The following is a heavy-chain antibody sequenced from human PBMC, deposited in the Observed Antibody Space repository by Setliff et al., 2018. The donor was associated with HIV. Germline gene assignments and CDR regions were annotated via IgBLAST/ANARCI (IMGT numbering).Heavy chain of an antibody. CDR1: GYTFTDYA. Sequence: GASVKVSCKASGYTFTDYAMNWVRQAPGQGLEWMGWINTNAGNPTYAQGFTGRFVFSLDTSVSTTYLQISSLKAEDTAVYYCARDSPLAFDYWGQGTLVTVS. D-gene: IGHD3-16*01. J-gene: IGHJ4*02. CDR3: ARDSPLAFDY. CDR2: INTNAGNP. V-gene: IGHV7-4-1*02.